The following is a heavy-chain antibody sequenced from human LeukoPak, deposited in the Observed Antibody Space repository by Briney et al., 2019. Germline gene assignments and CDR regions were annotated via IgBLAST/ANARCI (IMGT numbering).Heavy chain of an antibody. J-gene: IGHJ5*02. CDR3: ARVVGAAAGSGGFDP. D-gene: IGHD6-13*01. CDR1: GYTFTSYD. V-gene: IGHV1-8*01. CDR2: MNPNGGNT. Sequence: ASVKVSCKAPGYTFTSYDINWVRQATGQGLEWMGWMNPNGGNTGYAQKFQGRVTMTRNTSISTAYMELSSLRSEDTAVYYCARVVGAAAGSGGFDPWGQGTLVTVSS.